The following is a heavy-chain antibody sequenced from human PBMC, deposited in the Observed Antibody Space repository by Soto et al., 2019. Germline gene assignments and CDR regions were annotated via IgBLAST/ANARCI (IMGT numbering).Heavy chain of an antibody. D-gene: IGHD3-16*01. V-gene: IGHV3-30-3*01. CDR1: GFTFSSYA. CDR3: AREGETTPRFNGMDV. CDR2: ISYDGSNK. Sequence: GGSLRLSCAASGFTFSSYAMHWVRQAPGKGLEWVAVISYDGSNKYYADSVKGRFTISRDNSKNTLYLQMNSLRAEDTAVYYCAREGETTPRFNGMDVWGQGTTVTVSS. J-gene: IGHJ6*02.